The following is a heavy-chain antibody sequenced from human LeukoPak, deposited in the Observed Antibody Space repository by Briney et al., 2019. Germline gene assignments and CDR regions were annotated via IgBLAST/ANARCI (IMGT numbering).Heavy chain of an antibody. J-gene: IGHJ3*02. Sequence: SETLSLTCTVSGGSISSSSYYWGWIRQPPGKGLEWIGSIYYSGSTYYNPSLKSRVTISVDTSKNQFSLKLSSVTAADTAVYYCAFYDSSVYRNAFDIWGQGTMVTVSS. CDR3: AFYDSSVYRNAFDI. D-gene: IGHD3-22*01. CDR1: GGSISSSSYY. CDR2: IYYSGST. V-gene: IGHV4-39*01.